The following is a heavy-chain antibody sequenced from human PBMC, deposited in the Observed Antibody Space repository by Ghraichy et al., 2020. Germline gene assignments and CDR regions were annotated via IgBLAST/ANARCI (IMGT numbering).Heavy chain of an antibody. D-gene: IGHD2-21*02. Sequence: LNISCATSGFTFSDHYLDWVRQAPGKGLEWVGRTRNKADSYTTEYAASVSGRFTVSRDASKNSMYLQMNSLKTEDTAVYYCARARDYAFDIWGQGTMVTVSS. CDR1: GFTFSDHY. CDR3: ARARDYAFDI. CDR2: TRNKADSYTT. V-gene: IGHV3-72*01. J-gene: IGHJ3*02.